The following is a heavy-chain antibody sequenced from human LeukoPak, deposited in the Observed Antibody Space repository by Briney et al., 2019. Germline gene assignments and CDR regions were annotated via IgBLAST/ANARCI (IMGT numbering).Heavy chain of an antibody. Sequence: SETLSLTCAVYGGSFSGYYWSWIRQPPGKGLEWIGSIYYSGSTYYNPSLKSRVTISVDTSKNQFSLKLSSVTAADTAVYYCAKSWNAFDIWGQGTMVTVSS. CDR1: GGSFSGYY. CDR2: IYYSGST. D-gene: IGHD1-1*01. V-gene: IGHV4-34*01. CDR3: AKSWNAFDI. J-gene: IGHJ3*02.